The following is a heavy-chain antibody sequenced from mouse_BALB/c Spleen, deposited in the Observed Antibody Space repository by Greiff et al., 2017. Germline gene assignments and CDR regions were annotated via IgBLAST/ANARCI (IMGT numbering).Heavy chain of an antibody. CDR2: ISSGSSTI. CDR1: GFTFSSFG. V-gene: IGHV5-17*02. Sequence: DVMLVESGGGLVQPGGSRKLSCAASGFTFSSFGMHWVRQAPEKGLEWVAYISSGSSTIYYADTVKGRFTISRDNPKNTLFLQMTSLRSEDTAMYYCARDGNYGWFAYWGQGTLVTVSA. J-gene: IGHJ3*01. CDR3: ARDGNYGWFAY. D-gene: IGHD2-1*01.